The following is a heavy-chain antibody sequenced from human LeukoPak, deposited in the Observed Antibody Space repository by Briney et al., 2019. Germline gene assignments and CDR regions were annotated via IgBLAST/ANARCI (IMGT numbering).Heavy chain of an antibody. CDR1: GFTFSSYW. V-gene: IGHV3-7*03. CDR2: IKQDGSEK. D-gene: IGHD3-22*01. J-gene: IGHJ4*02. Sequence: PGGSLGLSCAASGFTFSSYWMSWVRQAPGKGLEWVANIKQDGSEKYYVDSVKGRFTISRDNAKNSLCLQMNSLRAEDTAVYYCARGGAYYYDSSGYSIFDYWGQGTLVTVSS. CDR3: ARGGAYYYDSSGYSIFDY.